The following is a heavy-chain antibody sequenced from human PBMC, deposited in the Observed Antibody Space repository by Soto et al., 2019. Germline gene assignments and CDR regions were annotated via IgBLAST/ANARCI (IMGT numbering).Heavy chain of an antibody. CDR3: AREWNMIVAGDY. J-gene: IGHJ4*02. Sequence: QVQLVESGGGVVQPGRSLRLSCAASGFTFSSYAMHWVRQAPGKGLEWVAVISYDGSNKYYADSVKGRFTISRDNSKNTLYLQMNSLRAEDTAAYYCAREWNMIVAGDYWGQGTLVTVSS. V-gene: IGHV3-30-3*01. CDR2: ISYDGSNK. CDR1: GFTFSSYA. D-gene: IGHD3-22*01.